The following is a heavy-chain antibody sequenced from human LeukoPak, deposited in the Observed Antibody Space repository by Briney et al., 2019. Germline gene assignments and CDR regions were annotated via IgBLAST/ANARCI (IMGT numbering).Heavy chain of an antibody. Sequence: GESLKISCKGSGYSFASYWIGWVRQMPGKGLEWMGMICPGDSDTRYSPSFQGQVTISADKSISTAYLQWSSLKASDTAMYYCARRPTVGASLGAFDIWGQGTMVTVSS. CDR1: GYSFASYW. CDR3: ARRPTVGASLGAFDI. D-gene: IGHD1-26*01. J-gene: IGHJ3*02. V-gene: IGHV5-51*01. CDR2: ICPGDSDT.